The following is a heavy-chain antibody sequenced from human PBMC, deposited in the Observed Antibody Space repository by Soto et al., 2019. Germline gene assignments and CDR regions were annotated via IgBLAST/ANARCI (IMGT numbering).Heavy chain of an antibody. J-gene: IGHJ6*04. V-gene: IGHV5-10-1*01. D-gene: IGHD2-2*01. Sequence: PGECLKMSGNGSGYSFTSYWIIWVRQMPGKGLKWMGRIEPSDSYTNDSPSFQVHFTVSPDKSIRTPCLQWSSLKASDTGMYYCARRARKDIGVVPADYGMDVCRKRPTVTVSS. CDR2: IEPSDSYT. CDR1: GYSFTSYW. CDR3: ARRARKDIGVVPADYGMDV.